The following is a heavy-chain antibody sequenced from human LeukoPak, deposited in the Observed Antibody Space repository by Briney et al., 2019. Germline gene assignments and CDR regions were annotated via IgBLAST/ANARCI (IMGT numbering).Heavy chain of an antibody. CDR2: IWDGGSNK. D-gene: IGHD3-9*01. J-gene: IGHJ4*02. Sequence: GGSLRLSCAASGFTFSSYAMHRVRQAPGKGLEWVAVIWDGGSNKYYADSVKGRFTISRDNSKNTLYLQMNSLRAEDTAVYYCARDHMASVLRYFDWSDLGYWGQGTLVTVSS. V-gene: IGHV3-33*08. CDR1: GFTFSSYA. CDR3: ARDHMASVLRYFDWSDLGY.